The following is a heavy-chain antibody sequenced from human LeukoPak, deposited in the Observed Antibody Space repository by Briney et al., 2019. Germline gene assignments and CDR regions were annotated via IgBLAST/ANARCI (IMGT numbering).Heavy chain of an antibody. CDR1: GGSISSGSYY. V-gene: IGHV4-61*02. J-gene: IGHJ4*02. Sequence: TLSLTCTVSGGSISSGSYYWSWIRQPAGKGLEWIGRIYTSGSTNYNPSLKSRVTISVDTSKNQFSLKLSSVTAADTAVYYCARSSIQPEDFDYWGQGTLVTVSS. CDR3: ARSSIQPEDFDY. CDR2: IYTSGST. D-gene: IGHD5-18*01.